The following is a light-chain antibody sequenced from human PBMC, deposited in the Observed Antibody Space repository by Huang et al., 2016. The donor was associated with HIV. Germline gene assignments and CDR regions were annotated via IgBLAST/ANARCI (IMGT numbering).Light chain of an antibody. CDR2: AAS. V-gene: IGKV1-NL1*01. J-gene: IGKJ4*01. CDR3: QQYFTTPLA. CDR1: QAISNS. Sequence: IQMTPSPSSLSASVGDRVTITCRASQAISNSLVWYQQKPGKAPKLLLFAASRLDSGVPSRFRGSGSGTDYTLTISSLQPEDFATYYCQQYFTTPLAFGGGTKVEIK.